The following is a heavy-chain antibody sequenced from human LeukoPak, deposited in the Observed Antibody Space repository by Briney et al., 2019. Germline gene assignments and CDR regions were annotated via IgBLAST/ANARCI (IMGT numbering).Heavy chain of an antibody. CDR2: IIPILGTA. V-gene: IGHV1-69*11. Sequence: ASVKVSCKASGGTFSRYAISWVRHAPGHGLEWVGRIIPILGTAHYAQKFQGGVTITTDACPSTHYMELSSLRSEDTDVYYCARGRHYDILTGYFSRDWFDPWGQGTLVTVSS. CDR3: ARGRHYDILTGYFSRDWFDP. J-gene: IGHJ5*02. CDR1: GGTFSRYA. D-gene: IGHD3-9*01.